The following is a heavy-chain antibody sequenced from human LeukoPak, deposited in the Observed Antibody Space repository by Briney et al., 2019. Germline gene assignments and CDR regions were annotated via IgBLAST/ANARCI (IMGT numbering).Heavy chain of an antibody. J-gene: IGHJ5*02. CDR3: ARDRDGGKPAEFDP. V-gene: IGHV3-74*01. Sequence: GGSLRPSCAASGFTFSSYWMFWVRQVPGKGLVWVSRITSDGGSTAYADSVKGRFTISRDNAKNTLYLQMNSLRAEDTAVYYCARDRDGGKPAEFDPWGQGSLVIVSS. D-gene: IGHD4-23*01. CDR2: ITSDGGST. CDR1: GFTFSSYW.